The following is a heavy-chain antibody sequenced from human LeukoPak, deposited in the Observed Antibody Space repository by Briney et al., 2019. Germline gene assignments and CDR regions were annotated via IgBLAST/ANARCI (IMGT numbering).Heavy chain of an antibody. CDR3: ARETSHSARLGIDY. J-gene: IGHJ4*02. CDR2: IYYSGST. CDR1: GGSISSYH. Sequence: SETLFLTCTVSGGSISSYHWSWIRQPPGKGLEWIGYIYYSGSTNYNPSLKSRVTMSVDTSKNQFSLKLSSVTAADTAVYYCARETSHSARLGIDYWGQGTLVTVSS. D-gene: IGHD4-11*01. V-gene: IGHV4-59*12.